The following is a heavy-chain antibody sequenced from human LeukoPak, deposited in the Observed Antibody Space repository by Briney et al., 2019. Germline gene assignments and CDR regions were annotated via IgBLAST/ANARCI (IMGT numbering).Heavy chain of an antibody. CDR2: ISASARST. CDR1: GFTFRNYG. D-gene: IGHD4-17*01. J-gene: IGHJ4*02. CDR3: AKVLGGYGDWGPCDQ. V-gene: IGHV3-23*01. Sequence: QPGGSLILSCAASGFTFRNYGMNWVRQAPGKGLEWVSGISASARSTFYADSVKGRFTISRDNSQNTLYLQMNSLRADDTAVYFCAKVLGGYGDWGPCDQWGQGTLVTVSS.